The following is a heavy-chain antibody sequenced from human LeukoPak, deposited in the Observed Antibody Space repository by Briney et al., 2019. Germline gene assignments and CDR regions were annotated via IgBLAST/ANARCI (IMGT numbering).Heavy chain of an antibody. Sequence: GGSLRLSCAASGFTFSSYEMNWVRQAPGRGLEWVSYISSSGSTIYYADSVKGRFTISRDNAKNSLYLQMNSLRAEDTAVYYCARGGGSQYYFDYWGQGTLVTVSS. CDR2: ISSSGSTI. J-gene: IGHJ4*02. V-gene: IGHV3-48*03. D-gene: IGHD3-16*01. CDR3: ARGGGSQYYFDY. CDR1: GFTFSSYE.